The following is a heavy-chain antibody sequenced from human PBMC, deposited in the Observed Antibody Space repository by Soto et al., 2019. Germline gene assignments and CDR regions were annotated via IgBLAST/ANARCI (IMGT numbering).Heavy chain of an antibody. D-gene: IGHD5-12*01. V-gene: IGHV4-34*01. Sequence: QVQLQQWGAGLLKPSETLSLNCAVTGGSLSGYYWSWIRQPPGKGLEWIGEVKDGGHTNYSPALRGRVTLSPDTYNNQFSLRLNSVTAADTGVYYCARGQEGVVATHWDQGSLVTVSS. CDR3: ARGQEGVVATH. CDR2: VKDGGHT. CDR1: GGSLSGYY. J-gene: IGHJ4*02.